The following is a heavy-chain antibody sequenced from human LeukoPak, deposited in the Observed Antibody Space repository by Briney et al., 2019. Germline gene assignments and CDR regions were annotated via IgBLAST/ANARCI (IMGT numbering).Heavy chain of an antibody. CDR3: AKEGGKTSYYYYYYGMDV. CDR2: ISYDGSNK. V-gene: IGHV3-30*18. J-gene: IGHJ6*02. CDR1: GFTFSSYG. Sequence: PGGSLRLSCAASGFTFSSYGMHWVRQAPGKGLEWVAVISYDGSNKYYADSVKGRFTISRDNSKNTLYLQMNSLRAEDTAVYYCAKEGGKTSYYYYYYGMDVWGQGTTVTVSS. D-gene: IGHD1-26*01.